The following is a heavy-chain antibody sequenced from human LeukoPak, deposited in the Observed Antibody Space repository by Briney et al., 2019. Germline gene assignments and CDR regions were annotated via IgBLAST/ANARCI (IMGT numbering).Heavy chain of an antibody. CDR1: GYSFTSYW. V-gene: IGHV5-51*01. CDR3: ARHSTYYDFWSGGDH. Sequence: GESLKISWKGCGYSFTSYWIGWGRQMPGKGLEWVGIIYPGDSDTRYSPSFQGQVTISADKSISTAYLQWSSLKASDTAMYYCARHSTYYDFWSGGDHWGQGTLVTVSS. D-gene: IGHD3-3*01. J-gene: IGHJ4*02. CDR2: IYPGDSDT.